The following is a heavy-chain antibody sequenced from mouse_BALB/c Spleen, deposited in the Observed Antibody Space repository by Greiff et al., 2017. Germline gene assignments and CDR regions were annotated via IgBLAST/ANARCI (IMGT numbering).Heavy chain of an antibody. CDR1: GFNIKDTY. CDR3: ARRGRYYGSRGDYAMDY. D-gene: IGHD1-1*01. J-gene: IGHJ4*01. CDR2: IDPANGNT. V-gene: IGHV14-3*02. Sequence: EVQLQQSGAELVKPGASVKLSCTASGFNIKDTYMHWVKQRPEQGLEWIGRIDPANGNTKYDPKFQGKATITADTSSNTAYLQLSSLTSEDTAVYYCARRGRYYGSRGDYAMDYWGQGTSVTVSS.